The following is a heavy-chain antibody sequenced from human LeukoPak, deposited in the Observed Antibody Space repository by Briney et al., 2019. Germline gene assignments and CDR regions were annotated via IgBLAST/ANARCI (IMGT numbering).Heavy chain of an antibody. Sequence: GGSLRLSCAASGFTFSSYSMIWVRQAPGKGLEWVSSISSDSTYIYYADSVKGRFTISRDNAENSMYLQMNSLRAEDTAVYYCAKIPPPVTMVRGVSFDYWGQGTLVTVSS. CDR2: ISSDSTYI. V-gene: IGHV3-21*04. D-gene: IGHD3-10*01. CDR3: AKIPPPVTMVRGVSFDY. CDR1: GFTFSSYS. J-gene: IGHJ4*02.